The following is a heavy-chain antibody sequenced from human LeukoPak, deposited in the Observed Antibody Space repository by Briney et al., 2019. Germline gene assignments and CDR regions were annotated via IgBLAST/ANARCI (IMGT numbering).Heavy chain of an antibody. V-gene: IGHV1-46*01. D-gene: IGHD3-10*01. Sequence: ASVKVSCKSSGYTFTSYYMYWVRQAPGQGLEWMGIINPSGGSTSYAQKFQGRVTMTRDTSISTAYMELSRLRSDDTAVYYCARGGLLWFGELLPRGYFDYWGQGTLVTVSS. J-gene: IGHJ4*02. CDR1: GYTFTSYY. CDR3: ARGGLLWFGELLPRGYFDY. CDR2: INPSGGST.